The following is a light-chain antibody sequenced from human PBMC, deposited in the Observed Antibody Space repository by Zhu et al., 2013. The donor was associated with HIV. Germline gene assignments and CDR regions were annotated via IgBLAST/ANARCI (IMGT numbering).Light chain of an antibody. CDR3: QQYNGFSPWT. CDR2: DVS. V-gene: IGKV1-13*02. CDR1: QVIYSG. Sequence: IQMTQSPSPLSASVGDRVTITCRTSQVIYSGLTWYQQTPGKAPKLLIYDVSNLASGVPPRFSGSGSGTDFTLTIDNLQPDDFATYYCQQYNGFSPWTFGQGTKVEIK. J-gene: IGKJ1*01.